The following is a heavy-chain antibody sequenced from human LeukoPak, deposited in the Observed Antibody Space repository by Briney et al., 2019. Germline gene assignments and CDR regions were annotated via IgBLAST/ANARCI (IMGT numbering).Heavy chain of an antibody. Sequence: GGSLRLSCAASGFPFSSYGMHWVRQAPGKGLEWVAFIPYEGSDKFYADSVKGRFTISRDNAKNSLYLQMNSLRVEDTAVYYCARDRDGISMVRDRTYYYMDVWGKGTTVTVSS. CDR3: ARDRDGISMVRDRTYYYMDV. V-gene: IGHV3-30*02. CDR1: GFPFSSYG. D-gene: IGHD3-10*01. CDR2: IPYEGSDK. J-gene: IGHJ6*03.